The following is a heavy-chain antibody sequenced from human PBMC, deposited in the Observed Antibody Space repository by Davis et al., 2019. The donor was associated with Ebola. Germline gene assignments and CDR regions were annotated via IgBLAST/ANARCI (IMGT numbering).Heavy chain of an antibody. J-gene: IGHJ5*02. CDR3: ARSNYDFWSGYYTSNWFDP. Sequence: SETLSLTCTVSGGSISSYYWSWIRQPPGKGLEWIGYIYYSGSTNYNPSLTSRVTISVDTSKNQFSLKLSAVTAADTAVYYCARSNYDFWSGYYTSNWFDPWGQGTLVTVSS. CDR2: IYYSGST. CDR1: GGSISSYY. V-gene: IGHV4-59*01. D-gene: IGHD3-3*01.